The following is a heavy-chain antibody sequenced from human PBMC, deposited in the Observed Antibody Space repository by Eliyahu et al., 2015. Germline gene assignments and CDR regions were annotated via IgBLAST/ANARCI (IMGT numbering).Heavy chain of an antibody. CDR1: GFXLSTSGVG. D-gene: IGHD4-17*01. CDR3: AQRRTVTTGGRGYFEY. J-gene: IGHJ4*02. V-gene: IGHV2-5*02. Sequence: QITLKESGPTLVKPTQTLTLTCTFSGFXLSTSGVGVGWIRQPPGKALEWLVVIYWDDDKRYSPSLKSRLTITKDTSKNQVVLTMTNVDPVDTATYYCAQRRTVTTGGRGYFEYWGQGTLVTVSS. CDR2: IYWDDDK.